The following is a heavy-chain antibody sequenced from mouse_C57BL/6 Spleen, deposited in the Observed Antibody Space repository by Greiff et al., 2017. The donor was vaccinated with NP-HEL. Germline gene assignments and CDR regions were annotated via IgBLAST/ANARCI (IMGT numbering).Heavy chain of an antibody. CDR2: IWSGGST. J-gene: IGHJ3*01. V-gene: IGHV2-2*01. D-gene: IGHD2-2*01. CDR1: GFSLTSYG. Sequence: QVHVKQSGPGLVQPSQSLSITCTVSGFSLTSYGVHWVRQSPGKGLEWLGVIWSGGSTDYNAAFISRLSISKDNSKSQVFFKMNSLQADDTAIYYCARNRGVTTEGFAYWGQGTLVTVSA. CDR3: ARNRGVTTEGFAY.